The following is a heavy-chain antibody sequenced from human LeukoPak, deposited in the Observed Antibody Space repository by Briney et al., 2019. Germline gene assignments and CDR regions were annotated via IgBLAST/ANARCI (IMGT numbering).Heavy chain of an antibody. CDR3: ARDTLFDY. J-gene: IGHJ4*02. V-gene: IGHV3-48*01. CDR1: GFTFSSYS. Sequence: GGSLRLSCAASGFTFSSYSMNWVRQAPGKGLEWVSYISSSSSTIYYADSVKGRFTISRDNAKDSLYLQMNSLRAEDTAVYYCARDTLFDYWGQGTLVTVSS. CDR2: ISSSSSTI.